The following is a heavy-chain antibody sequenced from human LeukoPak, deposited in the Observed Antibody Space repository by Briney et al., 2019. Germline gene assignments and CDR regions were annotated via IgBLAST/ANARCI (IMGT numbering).Heavy chain of an antibody. Sequence: SETLSLTCSVSGGSISSYYWTWIRQPAGKGLEWIGRIYTSGSTNYNPSLKSRATMSLDTSKNQFSLKLSSVTAAGTAVYYCARGGDYHPYDYWGQGTLVTVSS. D-gene: IGHD4-17*01. CDR1: GGSISSYY. J-gene: IGHJ4*02. CDR2: IYTSGST. CDR3: ARGGDYHPYDY. V-gene: IGHV4-4*07.